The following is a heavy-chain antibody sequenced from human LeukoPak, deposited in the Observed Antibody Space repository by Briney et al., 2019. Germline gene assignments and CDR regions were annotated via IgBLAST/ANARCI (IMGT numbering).Heavy chain of an antibody. D-gene: IGHD2-2*02. CDR1: GFTVSSNY. V-gene: IGHV3-53*01. CDR3: AREGYCSRTNCYTLGDAFDI. Sequence: PGGSLRLSCAASGFTVSSNYMSWVRQAPGKGLEWVSVIYSGGSTYYADSVKGRFTISRDNSKNTLYLQMNSLRAEDTAVYYCAREGYCSRTNCYTLGDAFDIWGQGTMVTVSS. J-gene: IGHJ3*02. CDR2: IYSGGST.